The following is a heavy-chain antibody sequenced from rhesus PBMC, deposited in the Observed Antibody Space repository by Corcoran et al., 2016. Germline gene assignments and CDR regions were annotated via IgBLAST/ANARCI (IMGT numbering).Heavy chain of an antibody. CDR2: ISGSGGRT. CDR3: AGDDEWVQPFDY. CDR1: GGSISSSNW. J-gene: IGHJ4*01. D-gene: IGHD5-24*01. V-gene: IGHV4-65*01. Sequence: QVQLQESGPGLVKPSETLSLTCAVSGGSISSSNWWSWIRQPPGKGLEWIGYISGSGGRTYDNHALRSRVTISTDTSKNRCSLQLSAVTAADTAVYYCAGDDEWVQPFDYWGQGVLVTVSS.